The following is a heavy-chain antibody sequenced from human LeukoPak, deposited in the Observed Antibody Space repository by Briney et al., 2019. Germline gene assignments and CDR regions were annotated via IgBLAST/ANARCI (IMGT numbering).Heavy chain of an antibody. Sequence: GGSLRLSCAASGFTFSSYEMNWVRQAPGKGLEWVSYISSSGSTIYYADSVKGRFTISRDNAKNSLYLQMNSLRAEDTAVYYCARDLSGITGYTYGRGIDYWGQGTLVTVSS. V-gene: IGHV3-48*03. CDR2: ISSSGSTI. CDR1: GFTFSSYE. J-gene: IGHJ4*02. D-gene: IGHD5-18*01. CDR3: ARDLSGITGYTYGRGIDY.